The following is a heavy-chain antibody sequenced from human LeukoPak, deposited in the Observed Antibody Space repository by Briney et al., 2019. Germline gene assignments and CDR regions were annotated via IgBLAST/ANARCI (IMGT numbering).Heavy chain of an antibody. CDR3: TAGTGRSDFDY. D-gene: IGHD3/OR15-3a*01. J-gene: IGHJ4*02. CDR2: IKRKGDDGTI. Sequence: GGSLRLSCAASGFTFSNAWMSWVRQAPGRGVQWVGRIKRKGDDGTIDYAAPVKARLSISRDDSKNTLYLQMHSLKSEDTAVYYCTAGTGRSDFDYWGQGTLVTVSS. V-gene: IGHV3-15*01. CDR1: GFTFSNAW.